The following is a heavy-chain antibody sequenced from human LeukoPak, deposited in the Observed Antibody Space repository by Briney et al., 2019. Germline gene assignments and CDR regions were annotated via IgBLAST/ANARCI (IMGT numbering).Heavy chain of an antibody. V-gene: IGHV4-39*07. J-gene: IGHJ4*02. Sequence: PSETLSLTCTVSGGSISSSSYYWGWIRQPPGKGLEWIGSIYYSGSTYYNPSLKSRVTISVDTSKNQFSLKLSSVTAADTAVYYCARVPRRGSYKFDYWGQGTLVTVSS. D-gene: IGHD3-16*01. CDR2: IYYSGST. CDR1: GGSISSSSYY. CDR3: ARVPRRGSYKFDY.